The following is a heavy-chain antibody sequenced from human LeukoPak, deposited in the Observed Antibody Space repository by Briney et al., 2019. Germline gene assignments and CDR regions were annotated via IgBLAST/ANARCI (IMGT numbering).Heavy chain of an antibody. CDR2: INHSGST. CDR1: GGSFSGYY. CDR3: AGVGSSGWYFDY. Sequence: PSETLSLTCAVYGGSFSGYYWSWIRQPPGKGLEWIGEINHSGSTNYNPSLKSRVTISVDTSKNQFSLKLSSVTAADTAVYYCAGVGSSGWYFDYWGQGTLVTVSS. J-gene: IGHJ4*02. V-gene: IGHV4-34*01. D-gene: IGHD6-19*01.